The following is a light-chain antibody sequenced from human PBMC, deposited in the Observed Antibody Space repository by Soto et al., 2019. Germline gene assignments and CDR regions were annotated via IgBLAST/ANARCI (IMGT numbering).Light chain of an antibody. V-gene: IGKV1-33*01. CDR1: HSLLRSNRYNY. J-gene: IGKJ5*01. CDR3: QQYENLPT. Sequence: MTQSPLSLPVTPGDPASISCRASHSLLRSNRYNYLNWYQQKPGRAPKLLIYDASNLEAGVPSRFRGSGSGTDFTFTISRLQPEDIATYYCQQYENLPTFGQGTRLEI. CDR2: DAS.